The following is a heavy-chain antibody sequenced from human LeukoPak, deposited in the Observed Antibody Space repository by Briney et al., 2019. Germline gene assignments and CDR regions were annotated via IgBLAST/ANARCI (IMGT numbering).Heavy chain of an antibody. CDR1: GFTFDDYA. V-gene: IGHV3-9*01. CDR2: ISWNSGSI. CDR3: ARDHHRRLYDSQARNTFDI. D-gene: IGHD3-22*01. J-gene: IGHJ3*02. Sequence: GGSLRLSCAASGFTFDDYAMHWVRQAPGKGLEWVSGISWNSGSIGYADSVKGRFALSRDNAKNSLYLQMNSLRAEDTAVYYCARDHHRRLYDSQARNTFDIWGQGTMVTVSS.